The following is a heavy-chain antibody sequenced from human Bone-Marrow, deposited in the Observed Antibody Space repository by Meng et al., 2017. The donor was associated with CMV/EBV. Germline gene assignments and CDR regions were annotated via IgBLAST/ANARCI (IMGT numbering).Heavy chain of an antibody. D-gene: IGHD1-14*01. Sequence: GESLKISCAVSGFTFSSYSMNWVRQAPGKGLEWVAFIRYDGSNKYYADSVKGRFTISRDNSKNTLYLQMNSLRAEDTAVYYCANRPGGYYYGMDVWGQGTTVTVAS. V-gene: IGHV3-30*02. J-gene: IGHJ6*02. CDR1: GFTFSSYS. CDR2: IRYDGSNK. CDR3: ANRPGGYYYGMDV.